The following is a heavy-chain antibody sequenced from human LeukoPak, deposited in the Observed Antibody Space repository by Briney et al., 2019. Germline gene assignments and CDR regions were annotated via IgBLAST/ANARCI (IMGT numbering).Heavy chain of an antibody. CDR2: IYYTGGET. Sequence: SETLSLTCTVSVGSINNYYWSWIRQPPGKGLEWIGYIYYTGGETNYNPSLKSRLTISVDTSKNQFSLMLTSVTAADTAVYYCARQRGGTEAFDIWAQGTMVTVSS. J-gene: IGHJ3*02. CDR3: ARQRGGTEAFDI. V-gene: IGHV4-59*08. D-gene: IGHD1-14*01. CDR1: VGSINNYY.